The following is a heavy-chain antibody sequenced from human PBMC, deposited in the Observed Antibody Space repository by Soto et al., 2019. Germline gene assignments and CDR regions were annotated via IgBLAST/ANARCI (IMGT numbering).Heavy chain of an antibody. Sequence: QVQLQESGPGLVKPSQTLSLTCTVSGGSISSGGYYWSWIRQHPGKGLEWIGYIYYSGSTYYNPYLKSRVTISVNTYKNQFSLKLSSVTAADTDVYYCARERGLADATDYWGQGTLVTVSS. V-gene: IGHV4-31*03. CDR1: GGSISSGGYY. CDR2: IYYSGST. J-gene: IGHJ4*02. CDR3: ARERGLADATDY.